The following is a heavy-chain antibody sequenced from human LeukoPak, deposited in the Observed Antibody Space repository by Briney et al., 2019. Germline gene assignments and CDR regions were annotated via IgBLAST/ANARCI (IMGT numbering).Heavy chain of an antibody. V-gene: IGHV1-2*02. CDR1: GYTFTGYY. Sequence: ASVKVSCKASGYTFTGYYMHWVRQAPGQGLEWMGWINPNSGGTNYAQKFQGRVTKTRDTSISTAYMELSRLRSDDTAVYYCARDPHYYDSSGYYNYWGQGTLVTVSS. D-gene: IGHD3-22*01. CDR3: ARDPHYYDSSGYYNY. J-gene: IGHJ4*02. CDR2: INPNSGGT.